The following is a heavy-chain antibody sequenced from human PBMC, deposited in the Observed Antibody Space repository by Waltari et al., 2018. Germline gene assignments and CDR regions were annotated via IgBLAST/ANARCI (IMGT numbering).Heavy chain of an antibody. CDR1: GFTVSSNY. CDR2: IYSGGST. Sequence: EVQLVESGGGLIQPGGSLRLSCAASGFTVSSNYMRWVRQAPGKGLEWVSVIYSGGSTYYADSVKGRFTISRDNSKNTLYLQMNSLRAEDTAVYYCARDSGSYSYYYYGMDVWGQGTTVTVSS. V-gene: IGHV3-53*01. D-gene: IGHD1-26*01. J-gene: IGHJ6*02. CDR3: ARDSGSYSYYYYGMDV.